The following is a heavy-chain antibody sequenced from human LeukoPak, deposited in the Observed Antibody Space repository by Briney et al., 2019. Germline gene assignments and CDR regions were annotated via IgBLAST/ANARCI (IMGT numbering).Heavy chain of an antibody. J-gene: IGHJ4*02. CDR2: ISGSGGST. CDR3: AKDAEVQSEYYYDSSSFDY. V-gene: IGHV3-23*01. CDR1: GFTFSSYA. Sequence: PGGSLRLSCAAPGFTFSSYAMSWVRQAPGKGLEWVSAISGSGGSTYYADSVKGRFTISRDNSKNTLYLQMNSLRAEDTAVYYCAKDAEVQSEYYYDSSSFDYWGQGTLVTVSS. D-gene: IGHD3-22*01.